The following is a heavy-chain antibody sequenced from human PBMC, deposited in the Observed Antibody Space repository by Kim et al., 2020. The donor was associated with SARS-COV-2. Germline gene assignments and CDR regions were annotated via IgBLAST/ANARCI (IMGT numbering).Heavy chain of an antibody. Sequence: SVKVSCKASGFTFTSDAVQWVRQARGQRLEWMGGIVGGSGNTNYSQKFQERVTITRDISTSTAYMELSSLRSEDTAVYYCAAGPLLNGYGPDYYGMD. D-gene: IGHD5-12*01. CDR1: GFTFTSDA. CDR2: IVGGSGNT. V-gene: IGHV1-58*01. J-gene: IGHJ6*01. CDR3: AAGPLLNGYGPDYYGMD.